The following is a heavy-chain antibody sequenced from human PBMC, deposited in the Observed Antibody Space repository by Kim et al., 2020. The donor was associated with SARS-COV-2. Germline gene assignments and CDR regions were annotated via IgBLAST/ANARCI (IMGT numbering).Heavy chain of an antibody. D-gene: IGHD2-15*01. Sequence: GGSLRLSCAASGFTFRNYWMNWVRQAPGKGLEWVATIEADGSGQHYVDSVKGRFTISRDNAKNSLNLQMNSLRAEDTAVYFCVRDLGFCRGGIGYSVFDNWGQGTPGTVSS. CDR2: IEADGSGQ. CDR3: VRDLGFCRGGIGYSVFDN. V-gene: IGHV3-7*03. CDR1: GFTFRNYW. J-gene: IGHJ4*02.